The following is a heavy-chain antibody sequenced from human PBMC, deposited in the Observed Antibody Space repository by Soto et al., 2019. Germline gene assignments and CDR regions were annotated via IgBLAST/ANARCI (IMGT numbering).Heavy chain of an antibody. D-gene: IGHD2-15*01. CDR1: GFTFSSYS. CDR3: AREGGPRPY. V-gene: IGHV3-48*01. Sequence: PGGSLSLSCVASGFTFSSYSINWVRQAPGKGLEWISYITSSSSPIYYADSVKGRFTISRDNAKNSVYLQMNSLRAEDTAIYYCAREGGPRPYWGQGTLVTVSS. CDR2: ITSSSSPI. J-gene: IGHJ4*02.